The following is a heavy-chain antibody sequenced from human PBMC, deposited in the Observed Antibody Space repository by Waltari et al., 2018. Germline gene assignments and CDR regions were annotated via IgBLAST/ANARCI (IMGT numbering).Heavy chain of an antibody. CDR2: IIPIFGTA. CDR3: ARASSWYPYYYYYGMDV. Sequence: QVQLVQSGAEVKKPGSSVKVSCKASGGTFSSYAISWVRQAPGQGLEWMGRIIPIFGTANYAQKFQGRVTITADKSTSTAYMELSSLRSEDTAVYYCARASSWYPYYYYYGMDVWGQGTTVTVSS. V-gene: IGHV1-69*08. CDR1: GGTFSSYA. D-gene: IGHD6-13*01. J-gene: IGHJ6*02.